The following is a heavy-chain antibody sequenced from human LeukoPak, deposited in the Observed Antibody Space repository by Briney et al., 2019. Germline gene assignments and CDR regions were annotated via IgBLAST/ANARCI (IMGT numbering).Heavy chain of an antibody. Sequence: ASVKVSCKASGYTFTSYGISWVRQAPGQGLEWMGWISAYNGNTNYAQKLQGRVTMTTDTSTSTAYMELRSLRSDDTAVYYCARVRNSGGYYPSLFDYWGQGTLVTVSS. CDR3: ARVRNSGGYYPSLFDY. CDR2: ISAYNGNT. J-gene: IGHJ4*02. CDR1: GYTFTSYG. D-gene: IGHD1-26*01. V-gene: IGHV1-18*01.